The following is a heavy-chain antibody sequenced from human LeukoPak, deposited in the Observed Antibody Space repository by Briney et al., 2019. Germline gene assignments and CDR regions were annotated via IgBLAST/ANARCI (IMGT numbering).Heavy chain of an antibody. V-gene: IGHV3-74*01. D-gene: IGHD6-19*01. J-gene: IGHJ3*02. Sequence: GGSLRLSCAASGFTFSSYWMHRVRQAPGKGLVWVSRINGDGSSTSYADSVRGRFTISRDNAKNTLYLQMNSLRAEDTAVYYCARDLAVARDAFDIWGQGTMVTVSS. CDR2: INGDGSST. CDR1: GFTFSSYW. CDR3: ARDLAVARDAFDI.